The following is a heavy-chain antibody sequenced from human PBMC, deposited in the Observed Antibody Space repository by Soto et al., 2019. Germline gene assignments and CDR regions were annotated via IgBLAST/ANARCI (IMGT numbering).Heavy chain of an antibody. D-gene: IGHD3-9*01. V-gene: IGHV1-2*02. CDR3: ARDLVYDILTGYYEDWFDP. CDR1: GYTFTGYY. CDR2: INPNSGGT. Sequence: SVTVSCKASGYTFTGYYMHWVRQAPGQGLEWMGWINPNSGGTNYAQKFQGRVTMTRDTSISTAYMELSRLRSDDTAVYYCARDLVYDILTGYYEDWFDPWGQGTLVSVSA. J-gene: IGHJ5*02.